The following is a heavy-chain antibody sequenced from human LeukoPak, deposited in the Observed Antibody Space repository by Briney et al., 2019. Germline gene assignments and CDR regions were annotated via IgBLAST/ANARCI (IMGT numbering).Heavy chain of an antibody. Sequence: PGGSLRLSCAASGFTFSSYAMHWVRQAPGKGLEWVAVISYDGSNKYYADSVKGRFTISRDNSKNTLYLQMNSLRAEDTAVYYCARVAIVLMVYATYFDYWGQGTLVTVSS. D-gene: IGHD2-8*01. V-gene: IGHV3-30-3*01. J-gene: IGHJ4*02. CDR2: ISYDGSNK. CDR3: ARVAIVLMVYATYFDY. CDR1: GFTFSSYA.